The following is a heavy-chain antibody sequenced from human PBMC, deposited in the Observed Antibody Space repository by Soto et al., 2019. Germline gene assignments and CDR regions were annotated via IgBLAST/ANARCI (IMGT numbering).Heavy chain of an antibody. Sequence: PGESLKISCKGSGYSFTSYWISWVRQMPGKGLEWMGRIDPSDSYTNYSPSFQGHVTISADKSISTAYLQWSSLKVSDTAMYYYARRVGYCSGSSCYSSGMDVWGQGTTVTVSS. D-gene: IGHD2-15*01. CDR3: ARRVGYCSGSSCYSSGMDV. J-gene: IGHJ6*02. CDR2: IDPSDSYT. CDR1: GYSFTSYW. V-gene: IGHV5-10-1*01.